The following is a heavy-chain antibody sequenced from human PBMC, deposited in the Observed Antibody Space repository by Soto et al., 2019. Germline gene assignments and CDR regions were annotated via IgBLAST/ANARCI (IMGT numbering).Heavy chain of an antibody. CDR2: ISAYNGNT. J-gene: IGHJ5*02. D-gene: IGHD6-19*01. V-gene: IGHV1-18*01. CDR3: ARSIAVAGTGWFDP. Sequence: ASVKVSCKASRYTFTSYGIISVRQAPGQGLEWMGWISAYNGNTNYAQKLQGRVTMTTDTSTSTAYMELRSLRSDDTAVYYCARSIAVAGTGWFDPWGQGTLVTVSS. CDR1: RYTFTSYG.